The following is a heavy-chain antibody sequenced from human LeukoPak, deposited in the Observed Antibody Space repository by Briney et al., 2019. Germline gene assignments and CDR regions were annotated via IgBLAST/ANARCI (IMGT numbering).Heavy chain of an antibody. J-gene: IGHJ3*02. CDR3: ARAPIVVVPAALTHDAFNI. Sequence: SETLSLTCTVSGGSISSYYWSWIRQPAGKGLEWIGRIYTSGSTNYNPSLMKRVTMSVDTSKNQFSLKLSSVTAADTAVYYCARAPIVVVPAALTHDAFNIWGQGTMVTVSS. CDR2: IYTSGST. V-gene: IGHV4-4*07. CDR1: GGSISSYY. D-gene: IGHD2-2*01.